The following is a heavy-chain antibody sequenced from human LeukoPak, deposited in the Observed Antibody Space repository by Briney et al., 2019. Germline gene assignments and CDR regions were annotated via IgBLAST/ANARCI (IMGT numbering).Heavy chain of an antibody. D-gene: IGHD3-10*01. V-gene: IGHV3-30*03. CDR2: ISYDGSNK. Sequence: PGGSLRLSCAASGFTFSSYGIHWVRQAPGKGLEWVAVISYDGSNKYYADSVKGRFTISRDNAKNSLYLQMNSLRAEDTAVYYCARSGMVRGVTWYYFDYWGQGTLVTVSS. CDR1: GFTFSSYG. CDR3: ARSGMVRGVTWYYFDY. J-gene: IGHJ4*02.